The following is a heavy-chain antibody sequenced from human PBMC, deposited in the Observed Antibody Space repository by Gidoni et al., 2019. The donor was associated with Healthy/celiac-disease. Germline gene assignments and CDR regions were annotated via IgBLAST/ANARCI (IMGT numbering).Heavy chain of an antibody. D-gene: IGHD6-13*01. V-gene: IGHV3-23*01. CDR1: GFTFSSYA. Sequence: VQPGGSLRLSCAASGFTFSSYAMSWVRQAPGKGLEWVSAISGSGGSTYYADYVKGRFTISRDNSKNTLYLQMNSLRAEDTAVYYCAKASGYSSSRPQTNWGQGTLVTVSS. CDR3: AKASGYSSSRPQTN. CDR2: ISGSGGST. J-gene: IGHJ4*02.